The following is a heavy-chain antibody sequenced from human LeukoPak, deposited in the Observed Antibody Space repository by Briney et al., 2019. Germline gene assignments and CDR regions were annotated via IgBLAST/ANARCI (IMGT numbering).Heavy chain of an antibody. CDR1: GCTLTELS. V-gene: IGHV1-24*01. J-gene: IGHJ2*01. CDR2: FDPEDGET. Sequence: ASVKVSCKVSGCTLTELSMHWVRQAPGKGLEWMGGFDPEDGETIYAQKFQGRVTMTEDTSTDTAYMELSSLRSEDTAVYYCATDFNCSGGSCYGAQFDLWGRGTLVTVSS. CDR3: ATDFNCSGGSCYGAQFDL. D-gene: IGHD2-15*01.